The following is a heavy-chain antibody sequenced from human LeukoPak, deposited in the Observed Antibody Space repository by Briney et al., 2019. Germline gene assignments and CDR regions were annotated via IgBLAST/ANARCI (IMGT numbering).Heavy chain of an antibody. D-gene: IGHD3-22*01. J-gene: IGHJ3*02. CDR1: GYTFTSYD. CDR3: AMRYYYDSSGYPDAFDI. CDR2: MNPNSGNT. V-gene: IGHV1-8*03. Sequence: GASVKVSCKASGYTFTSYDINWVRQATGQGLERMGWMNPNSGNTGYAQKFQGRVTITRNTSISTAYMELSSLRSEDTAVYYCAMRYYYDSSGYPDAFDIWGQGTMVTVSS.